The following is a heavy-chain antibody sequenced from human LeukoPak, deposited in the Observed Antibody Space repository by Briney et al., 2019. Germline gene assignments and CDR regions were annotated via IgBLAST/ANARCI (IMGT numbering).Heavy chain of an antibody. Sequence: PSETLSLTCTVSGGSIRSYYWSWIRQPPGKGLEWIGYIYYSGSTNYNPSLKSRVSISVDTSKNQFSLKLSSVTTADTAVYYCARTGSTVTMLYPFDHWGQGTLVTVSS. J-gene: IGHJ4*02. D-gene: IGHD4-17*01. CDR3: ARTGSTVTMLYPFDH. V-gene: IGHV4-59*01. CDR1: GGSIRSYY. CDR2: IYYSGST.